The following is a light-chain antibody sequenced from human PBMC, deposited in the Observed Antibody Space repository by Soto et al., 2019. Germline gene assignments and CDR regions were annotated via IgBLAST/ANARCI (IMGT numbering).Light chain of an antibody. CDR2: DAS. J-gene: IGKJ1*01. CDR1: QSISSW. Sequence: DIQVTQSPSTLSSSVGDRVTITCRASQSISSWLAWYQQKPGKAPKLLIYDASSLESGVPSRFSGSGSGTEFTLTISSLQPDDFATYYCQQYNTYPWTFGQGTMVDIK. CDR3: QQYNTYPWT. V-gene: IGKV1-5*01.